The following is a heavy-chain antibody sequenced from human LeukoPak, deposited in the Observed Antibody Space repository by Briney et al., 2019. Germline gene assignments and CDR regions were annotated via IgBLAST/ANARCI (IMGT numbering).Heavy chain of an antibody. Sequence: GASVKVSCKASGYTFTCYYMHWVRQAPGQGLEWMGWINPNSGGTNYAQKFQGWVTMTRDTSISTAYMELSRLRSDDTAVYYCARDRRRYSSSWYSSSNYYYYGMDVWGQGTTVTVSS. CDR2: INPNSGGT. CDR1: GYTFTCYY. J-gene: IGHJ6*02. V-gene: IGHV1-2*04. CDR3: ARDRRRYSSSWYSSSNYYYYGMDV. D-gene: IGHD6-13*01.